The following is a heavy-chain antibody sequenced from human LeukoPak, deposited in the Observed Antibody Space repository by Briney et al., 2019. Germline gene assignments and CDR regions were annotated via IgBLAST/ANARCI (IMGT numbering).Heavy chain of an antibody. CDR1: GYTFTGYY. V-gene: IGHV1-2*02. D-gene: IGHD2-15*01. Sequence: ASVTVCFKAAGYTFTGYYMHWVRQAPGQGLEWMGGINPNSGGTNYAQKVQGRVSMTRDTSISTAYMELSRLRSDDTAAYYCARDPGNCSGGSCYSYHYYYYMDVWGKGTTVTVSS. CDR3: ARDPGNCSGGSCYSYHYYYYMDV. J-gene: IGHJ6*03. CDR2: INPNSGGT.